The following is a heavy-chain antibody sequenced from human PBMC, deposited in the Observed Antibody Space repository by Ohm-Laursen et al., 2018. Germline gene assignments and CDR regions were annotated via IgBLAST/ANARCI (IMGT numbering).Heavy chain of an antibody. Sequence: GTLSLTCAVSGGSISSYYWSWIRQPPGKGLEWIGYIYYSGSTNYNPSLKSRVTISVDTSKNQFSLKLSSVTAADTAVYYCARSGYYYDSSGPGAFDIWGQGTMVTVSS. D-gene: IGHD3-22*01. J-gene: IGHJ3*02. CDR2: IYYSGST. CDR3: ARSGYYYDSSGPGAFDI. CDR1: GGSISSYY. V-gene: IGHV4-59*01.